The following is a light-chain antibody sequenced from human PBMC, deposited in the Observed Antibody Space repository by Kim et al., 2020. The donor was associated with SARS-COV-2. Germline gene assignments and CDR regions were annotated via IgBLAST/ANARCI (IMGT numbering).Light chain of an antibody. CDR2: EVT. CDR3: SSYTSSSGLMV. V-gene: IGLV2-14*01. CDR1: SSDIDDYNY. J-gene: IGLJ3*02. Sequence: QSITISCTGTSSDIDDYNYVSWYQQHPGIAPKLMIYEVTKRPSGVSYRFSGSKSGNTASLTISGLQAEDEADYYCSSYTSSSGLMVFGGGTQLTVL.